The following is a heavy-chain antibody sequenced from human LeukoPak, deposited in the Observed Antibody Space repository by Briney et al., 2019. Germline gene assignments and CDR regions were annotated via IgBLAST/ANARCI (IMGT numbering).Heavy chain of an antibody. D-gene: IGHD3-22*01. V-gene: IGHV3-43*02. CDR1: GFTFADYT. Sequence: PGGSLRLSCAASGFTFADYTRHWVRQPPGKGLEWVSLISGNGGTTYDADSVRGRFTISRDNSQTSLYLQMTSLSTDDTAFYFCAKDIAGDNSGSLPGKWGQGTLVIVSS. CDR2: ISGNGGTT. J-gene: IGHJ4*02. CDR3: AKDIAGDNSGSLPGK.